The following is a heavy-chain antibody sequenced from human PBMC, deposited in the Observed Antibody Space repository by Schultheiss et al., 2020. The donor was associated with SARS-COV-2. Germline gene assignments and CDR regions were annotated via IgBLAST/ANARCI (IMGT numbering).Heavy chain of an antibody. CDR2: TYYRSKWYN. CDR1: RDSVSSNSAA. Sequence: SQTLSLTCAISRDSVSSNSAAWNWIRQSPSRGLEWLGRTYYRSKWYNDYAVSVKSRISINPDTPKNQFSLQLNSVTPEDTAVYYCARGHEDYYYYGMDIWGQGTTVTVSS. CDR3: ARGHEDYYYYGMDI. J-gene: IGHJ6*02. V-gene: IGHV6-1*01.